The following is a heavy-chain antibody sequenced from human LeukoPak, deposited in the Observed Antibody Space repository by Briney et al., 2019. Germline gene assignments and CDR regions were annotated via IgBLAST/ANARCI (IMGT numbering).Heavy chain of an antibody. CDR2: ISGSGGST. Sequence: GGTLRLSCAASGFTFSSYGMSWVRQAPGKGLEWVSAISGSGGSTYYADSVKGRFTISRDNSKNTLHLQMNSLRAEDTAVYYCARGRPLGANFWVYWGQGTLVTVSS. CDR1: GFTFSSYG. J-gene: IGHJ4*02. D-gene: IGHD3-16*01. V-gene: IGHV3-23*01. CDR3: ARGRPLGANFWVY.